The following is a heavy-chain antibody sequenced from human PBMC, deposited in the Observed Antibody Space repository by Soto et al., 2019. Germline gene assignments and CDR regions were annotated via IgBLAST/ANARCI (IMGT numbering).Heavy chain of an antibody. V-gene: IGHV4-4*02. Sequence: ASETLSLTCAVSGVSISSSNWWSWVRQPPGKGLEWIGEIYHSGSTNYNPSLKSRVTISVDKSKNQFSLKLSSVTAADTAVYYCARAELLWFGELLLRGSYYYYGMDVWRQGTTVTVS. D-gene: IGHD3-10*01. CDR3: ARAELLWFGELLLRGSYYYYGMDV. CDR1: GVSISSSNW. J-gene: IGHJ6*02. CDR2: IYHSGST.